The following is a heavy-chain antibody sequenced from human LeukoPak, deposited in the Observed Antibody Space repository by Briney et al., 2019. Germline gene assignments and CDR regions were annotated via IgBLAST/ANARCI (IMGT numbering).Heavy chain of an antibody. CDR2: ISYDGSNK. J-gene: IGHJ1*01. CDR1: GFTFSSYG. V-gene: IGHV3-30*18. D-gene: IGHD1-26*01. Sequence: QPGGSLRLSCAASGFTFSSYGMHWVRQAPGKGLEWVAVISYDGSNKYYADSVKGRFTISRDNSKNTLYLQMNSLRAEDTAVYYCAKTVGATWGYFQHWGQGTLVTVSS. CDR3: AKTVGATWGYFQH.